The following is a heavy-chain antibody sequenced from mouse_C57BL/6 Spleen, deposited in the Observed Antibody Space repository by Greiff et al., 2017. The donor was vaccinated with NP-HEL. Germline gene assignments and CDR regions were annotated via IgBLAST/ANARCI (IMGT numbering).Heavy chain of an antibody. CDR2: IYPRSGNT. CDR1: GYTFTSYG. J-gene: IGHJ2*01. CDR3: ARRITTVVATNCDY. V-gene: IGHV1-81*01. Sequence: VQLQQSGAELARPGASVKLSCKASGYTFTSYGISWVKQRTGQGLEWIGEIYPRSGNTYYNEKFKGKATLTADKSSSTAYMELRSLTSEDSAVYFCARRITTVVATNCDYWGQGTTLTVSS. D-gene: IGHD1-1*01.